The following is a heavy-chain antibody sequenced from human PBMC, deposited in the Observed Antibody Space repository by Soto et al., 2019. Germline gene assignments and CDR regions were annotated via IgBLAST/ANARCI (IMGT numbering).Heavy chain of an antibody. CDR1: GFTFSSYW. V-gene: IGHV3-74*01. Sequence: GGSLRLSCAASGFTFSSYWMHWVRQAPGKGLEWVSRINSDGSSTNYADSVKGRFTISRDNAKNTLYQQMNSLRAEDTAVYSGARDPAQACTAVVAEEKYDYGMDVWGQGTTVTVSS. J-gene: IGHJ6*02. CDR3: ARDPAQACTAVVAEEKYDYGMDV. D-gene: IGHD5-18*01. CDR2: INSDGSST.